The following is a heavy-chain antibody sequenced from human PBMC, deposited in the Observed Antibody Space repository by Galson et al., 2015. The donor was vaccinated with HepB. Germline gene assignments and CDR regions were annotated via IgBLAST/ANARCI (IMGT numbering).Heavy chain of an antibody. CDR1: GFSFDDYT. J-gene: IGHJ2*01. V-gene: IGHV3-43*01. CDR3: AKEGGILYFDL. D-gene: IGHD1-1*01. CDR2: INWNGDVT. Sequence: SLRLSCAASGFSFDDYTIHWVRQTPEKGLEWVSLINWNGDVTFYGDSVKGRFTVSRDNSKNSLFLQMDTLRTEDTALYFCAKEGGILYFDLWGRGTLVTVSS.